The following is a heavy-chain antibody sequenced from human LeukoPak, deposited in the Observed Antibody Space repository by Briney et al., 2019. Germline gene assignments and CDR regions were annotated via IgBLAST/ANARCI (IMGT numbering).Heavy chain of an antibody. CDR2: IYYSGST. CDR3: ARHTTMVRGVIGSSDY. J-gene: IGHJ4*02. D-gene: IGHD3-10*01. Sequence: SETLSLTCTVSGGSISSSSYYWGWIRQPPGKGLGWIGSIYYSGSTYYNPSLKSRVTISVDTSKNQFSLKLSSVTAADTAVYYCARHTTMVRGVIGSSDYWGQGTLVTVSS. CDR1: GGSISSSSYY. V-gene: IGHV4-39*01.